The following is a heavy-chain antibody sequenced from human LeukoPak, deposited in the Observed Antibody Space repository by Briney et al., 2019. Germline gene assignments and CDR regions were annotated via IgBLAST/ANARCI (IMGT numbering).Heavy chain of an antibody. V-gene: IGHV3-23*01. CDR1: GFTFNTYA. J-gene: IGHJ4*02. Sequence: QPGGSLRLSCAASGFTFNTYAMSWVRQAPGKGLEWVSGITSGANTYYADSVKGRFTISRDNSENTLNLQMSSLRAEDTAIYYCAKARAGDITAAFNYWGQGTLVTVSS. CDR3: AKARAGDITAAFNY. D-gene: IGHD6-13*01. CDR2: ITSGANT.